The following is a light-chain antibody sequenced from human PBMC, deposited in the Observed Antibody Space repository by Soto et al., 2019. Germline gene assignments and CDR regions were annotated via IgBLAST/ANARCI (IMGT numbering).Light chain of an antibody. V-gene: IGKV1-5*03. CDR2: KAS. Sequence: DIQMTQSPSTLSGSVGDRVTITCRASQTISSWLAWYQQKPGKAPKLLIYKASTLESGVPSRFSGSGSGTEFTLTISSLQPDDFATYYCEQYNPYSRTFGQGTKVDI. CDR1: QTISSW. J-gene: IGKJ1*01. CDR3: EQYNPYSRT.